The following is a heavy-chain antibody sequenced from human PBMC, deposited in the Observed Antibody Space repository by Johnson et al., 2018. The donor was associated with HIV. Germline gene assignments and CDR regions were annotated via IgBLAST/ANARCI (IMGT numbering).Heavy chain of an antibody. CDR1: GFTFDDYG. Sequence: QVQLVESGGGVVRPGGSLRLSCAASGFTFDDYGMSWVRQAPGKGLEWVAVISYDGTNKYYADSVKGRFTISRDNSKNTLYLQMNSLRAEDTAVYYCAREELEPDVFDIWGQGTMVTVSS. V-gene: IGHV3-30*03. CDR2: ISYDGTNK. J-gene: IGHJ3*02. D-gene: IGHD1-1*01. CDR3: AREELEPDVFDI.